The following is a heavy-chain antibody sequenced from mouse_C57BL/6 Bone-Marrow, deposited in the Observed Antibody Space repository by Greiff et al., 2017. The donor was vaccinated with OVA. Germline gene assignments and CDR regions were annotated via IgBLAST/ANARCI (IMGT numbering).Heavy chain of an antibody. D-gene: IGHD1-1*01. CDR3: ASGYGSKDY. CDR2: IRNKANGYTT. CDR1: GFTFTDYY. J-gene: IGHJ2*01. V-gene: IGHV7-3*01. Sequence: EVQLVESGGGLVQPGGSLSLSCAASGFTFTDYYMSWVRQPPGKALEWLGFIRNKANGYTTEYSASVKGRFTISRDNSQSILYLQMNALRAEDSATYYCASGYGSKDYWGQGTTLTVSS.